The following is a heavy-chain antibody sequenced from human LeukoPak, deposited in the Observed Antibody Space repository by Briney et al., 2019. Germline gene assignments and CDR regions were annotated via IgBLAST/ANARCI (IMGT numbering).Heavy chain of an antibody. CDR2: IYYSGST. Sequence: MASETLSLTCTVSGGSISSYYWSWIRQPPGKGLEWIGYIYYSGSTNYNPSLKSRVTISVDTSKNQFSLKLSSVTAADTAVYYCARELYSGTNGGFDPWGQGTLVTVSS. V-gene: IGHV4-59*01. CDR1: GGSISSYY. D-gene: IGHD1-26*01. CDR3: ARELYSGTNGGFDP. J-gene: IGHJ5*02.